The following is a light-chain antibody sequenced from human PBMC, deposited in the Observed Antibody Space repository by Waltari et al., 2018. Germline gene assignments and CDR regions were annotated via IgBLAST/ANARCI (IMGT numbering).Light chain of an antibody. CDR3: QHYHTWPPKT. CDR2: GAS. CDR1: QSVTSN. Sequence: DIVMTQSPATLSVSPVEKATLSCRASQSVTSNLAWYQHRPGQAPRLLIYGASTRPTGIPARFSGSGSGTEFTLTISGLQSDDFAVYYCQHYHTWPPKTFGQGTRVEIK. V-gene: IGKV3-15*01. J-gene: IGKJ1*01.